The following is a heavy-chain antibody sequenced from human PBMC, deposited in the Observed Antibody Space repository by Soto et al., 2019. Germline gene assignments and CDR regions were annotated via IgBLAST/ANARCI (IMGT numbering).Heavy chain of an antibody. D-gene: IGHD1-1*01. CDR2: IYYSGRT. V-gene: IGHV4-31*02. CDR1: GGSISTGGLY. Sequence: QVQLREWGPGLVKPSQTLSLKCSVSGGSISTGGLYWSWIRQHPRKGLEWIGDIYYSGRTYDNPSLTSRVTISIEASKYQFSLKLTSVTAADTAVYYCAQALVFTGGDGFDIWGQGRLVTVSS. J-gene: IGHJ3*02. CDR3: AQALVFTGGDGFDI.